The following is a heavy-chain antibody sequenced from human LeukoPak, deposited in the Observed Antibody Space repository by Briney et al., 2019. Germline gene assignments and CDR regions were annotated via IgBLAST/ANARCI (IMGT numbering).Heavy chain of an antibody. CDR2: ISSSGSTI. Sequence: GGSLRLSCAASGFTFSSYEMNWVRQAPGKGLEWVSYISSSGSTIYYADSVKGRFTISRDNSKNTLYLQMNSLRAEDTAVYYCAKDYYYDSTAPGYFDYWGQGTLVTVSS. CDR1: GFTFSSYE. J-gene: IGHJ4*02. CDR3: AKDYYYDSTAPGYFDY. V-gene: IGHV3-48*03. D-gene: IGHD3-22*01.